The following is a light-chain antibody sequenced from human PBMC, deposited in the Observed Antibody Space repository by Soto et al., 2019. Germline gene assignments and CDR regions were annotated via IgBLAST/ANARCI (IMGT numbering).Light chain of an antibody. CDR3: QQTYSSPET. Sequence: EIVLTQSPGTLSLSPGERATLSCRASQSVSDMYLAWYQQKPGQAPRLLIHASNRATGIPDRFSGSGAGTDFTLTISSLKPEDFATYYCQQTYSSPETFGQGTKVEI. CDR2: AS. CDR1: QSVSDMY. V-gene: IGKV3-20*01. J-gene: IGKJ1*01.